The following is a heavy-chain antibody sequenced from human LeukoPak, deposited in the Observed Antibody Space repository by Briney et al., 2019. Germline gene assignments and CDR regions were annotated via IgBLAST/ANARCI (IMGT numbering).Heavy chain of an antibody. CDR3: AKGRGTTVTSAANY. J-gene: IGHJ4*02. D-gene: IGHD4-17*01. CDR1: GFTFSIYA. CDR2: IGGSGDNT. Sequence: PGGSLRLSCAASGFTFSIYAMSWVRQAPGKGLEWVSSIGGSGDNTFYADSVKDRFTISRDNSKNTLFLQMNSLRAEDTAVYYCAKGRGTTVTSAANYWGQGTLVTVSS. V-gene: IGHV3-23*01.